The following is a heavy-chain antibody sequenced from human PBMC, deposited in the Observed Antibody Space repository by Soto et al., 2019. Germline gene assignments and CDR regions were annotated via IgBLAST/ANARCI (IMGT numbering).Heavy chain of an antibody. Sequence: PGGSLRLSCAASGFTFTNYGMNWVRQAPGKGLEWVSFISGSGVNTYYADSVKGRFTISRDNSKNTLYLQMNSLRAEDTAVYYCAKDPYCSSTSCYAGNLYYWGQGTLVTVSS. CDR1: GFTFTNYG. V-gene: IGHV3-23*01. J-gene: IGHJ4*02. CDR2: ISGSGVNT. D-gene: IGHD2-2*01. CDR3: AKDPYCSSTSCYAGNLYY.